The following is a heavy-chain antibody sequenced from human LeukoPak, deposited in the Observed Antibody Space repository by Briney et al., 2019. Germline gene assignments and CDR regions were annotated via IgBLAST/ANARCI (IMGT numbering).Heavy chain of an antibody. V-gene: IGHV4-34*01. CDR3: ARDAFCLNGVCYSGRYDY. D-gene: IGHD2-21*02. Sequence: SETLSLTCAAHGGSFSGYYWTWIRQSPGQGMEWIGEVNSRGSANYNPSLTSRVTISVDTSKNQFSLRLTSVTAADAGVYYCARDAFCLNGVCYSGRYDYWGQGILVSVSS. CDR2: VNSRGSA. CDR1: GGSFSGYY. J-gene: IGHJ4*02.